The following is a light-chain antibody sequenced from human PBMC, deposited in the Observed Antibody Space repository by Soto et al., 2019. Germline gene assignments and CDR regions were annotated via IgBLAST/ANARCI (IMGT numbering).Light chain of an antibody. Sequence: DIQMTQSPSSLFASVGDRVTITCQATQDINIYLNWYQQKPGKAPNLLIYDASNLEIGVPSRFSGSGSGTHFTFTISSLQTEDIGTYYCQQYDIRPITFGRGTRLEI. CDR2: DAS. V-gene: IGKV1-33*01. CDR3: QQYDIRPIT. CDR1: QDINIY. J-gene: IGKJ5*01.